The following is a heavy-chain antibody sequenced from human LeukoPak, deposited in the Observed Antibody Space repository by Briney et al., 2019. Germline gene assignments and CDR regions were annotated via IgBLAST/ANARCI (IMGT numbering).Heavy chain of an antibody. J-gene: IGHJ4*02. Sequence: ASVKVSCKTSGYRFITFGINWVRQAPGQGLEWMGMMNPSGGTTTYAQKFQDRVTMTSDTSTTAAYMELRSLKSDDTAVYYCARNAYNISSENYFDYWGQGTLVTVSS. CDR3: ARNAYNISSENYFDY. CDR2: MNPSGGTT. D-gene: IGHD6-6*01. V-gene: IGHV1-46*01. CDR1: GYRFITFG.